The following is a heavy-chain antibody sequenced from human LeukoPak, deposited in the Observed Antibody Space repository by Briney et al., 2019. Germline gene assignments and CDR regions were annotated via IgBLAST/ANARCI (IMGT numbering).Heavy chain of an antibody. CDR3: ARARDTHYYMDV. V-gene: IGHV3-21*01. J-gene: IGHJ6*03. D-gene: IGHD5-18*01. CDR2: ISSSSSYI. Sequence: TGGSLRLSCAASGFTFSSYSMNWVRQAPGKGLEWVSSISSSSSYIYYADSVKGRFTISRDNAKNSLYLQMNSLRAEDTAVYYCARARDTHYYMDVWGKGTTVTVSS. CDR1: GFTFSSYS.